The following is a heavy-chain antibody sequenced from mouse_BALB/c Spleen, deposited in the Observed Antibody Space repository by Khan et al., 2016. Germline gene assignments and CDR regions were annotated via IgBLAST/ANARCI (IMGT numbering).Heavy chain of an antibody. CDR3: MLYGSSYYWYFDV. Sequence: EVQLLETGGGLVQPGGSRGLSCEGSGFTFSGFWMSWVRQTPGKTLEWIGDINSDGSAINYAPSIKDRFTIFRDNDKSTLYLQLSNVRSEDIATYFCMLYGSSYYWYFDVWGAGTTVTVSS. CDR1: GFTFSGFW. V-gene: IGHV11-2*02. J-gene: IGHJ1*01. D-gene: IGHD1-1*01. CDR2: INSDGSAI.